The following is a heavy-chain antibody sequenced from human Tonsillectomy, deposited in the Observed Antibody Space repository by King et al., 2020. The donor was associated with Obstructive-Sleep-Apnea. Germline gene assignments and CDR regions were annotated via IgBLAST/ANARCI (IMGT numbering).Heavy chain of an antibody. CDR1: GGSITSGGHY. J-gene: IGHJ4*02. Sequence: VQLQESGPGLVKPLQTLSLTCTVSGGSITSGGHYWGWIRQRPGKGLEWIGYIYYSGNPYYNPSLRSLVTLSIDTSKNQFSLKLRSVTAADTAVYYCARDYDGGTFFNYWGQGSLVTVSS. CDR2: IYYSGNP. D-gene: IGHD4-23*01. V-gene: IGHV4-31*01. CDR3: ARDYDGGTFFNY.